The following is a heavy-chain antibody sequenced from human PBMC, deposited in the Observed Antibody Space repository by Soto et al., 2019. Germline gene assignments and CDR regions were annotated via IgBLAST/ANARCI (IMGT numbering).Heavy chain of an antibody. D-gene: IGHD6-6*01. CDR1: GVSISSYY. V-gene: IGHV4-59*01. J-gene: IGHJ5*02. CDR2: VFYNEIT. Sequence: PSETLSLSFAVSGVSISSYYWSWIRQPPGKGLEWIGYVFYNEITNYGPSLKGRVSMSMEMSTKHLSLEVRSVTAADTAVYYCAKYSRSSWFDPWGQGTLVTVSS. CDR3: AKYSRSSWFDP.